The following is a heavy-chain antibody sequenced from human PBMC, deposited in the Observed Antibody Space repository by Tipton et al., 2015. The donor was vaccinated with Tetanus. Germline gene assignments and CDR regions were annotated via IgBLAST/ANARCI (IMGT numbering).Heavy chain of an antibody. Sequence: SGFIFSSYGIHWVRQAPGKGLEWVAVSWYDGTDQYYADSVKGRFTLSRDNSKNTLYLQMNGLRAEDTALYYCAREADCSGGSCFSGDFDNWGQGTQVTVSS. V-gene: IGHV3-33*01. CDR2: SWYDGTDQ. CDR3: AREADCSGGSCFSGDFDN. J-gene: IGHJ4*02. D-gene: IGHD2-15*01. CDR1: GFIFSSYG.